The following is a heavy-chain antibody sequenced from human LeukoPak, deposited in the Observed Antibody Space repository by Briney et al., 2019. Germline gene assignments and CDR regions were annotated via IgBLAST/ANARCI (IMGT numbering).Heavy chain of an antibody. J-gene: IGHJ4*02. CDR3: ARHRCSSTTCSFDA. CDR1: GFTFNNYA. V-gene: IGHV3-20*01. CDR2: ISWKGDTT. D-gene: IGHD2-2*01. Sequence: GGSLRLSCAASGFTFNNYAMTWVRQTPGKGPEWVSLISWKGDTTAYAESVRGRFTISRDNAKNSLCLHMNSLRPEDTAFYHCARHRCSSTTCSFDAWGQGSLATVSS.